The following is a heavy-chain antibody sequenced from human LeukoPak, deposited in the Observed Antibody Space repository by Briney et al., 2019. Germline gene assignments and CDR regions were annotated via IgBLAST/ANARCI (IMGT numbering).Heavy chain of an antibody. J-gene: IGHJ4*02. CDR1: GYTFTDYY. Sequence: ASVKVSCKASGYTFTDYYMHWVRQAPGQGFEWMGWINPNDGDTYYAQKFQGRVTMTRDTSISTAHMEVSRLRSDDTAVYYCARANFLYCSSTSCLFDHWGQGTLVTVSS. V-gene: IGHV1-2*02. CDR2: INPNDGDT. D-gene: IGHD2-2*01. CDR3: ARANFLYCSSTSCLFDH.